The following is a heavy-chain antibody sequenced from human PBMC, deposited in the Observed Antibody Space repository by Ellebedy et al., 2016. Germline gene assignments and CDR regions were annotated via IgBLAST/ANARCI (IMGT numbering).Heavy chain of an antibody. J-gene: IGHJ6*02. D-gene: IGHD1-26*01. Sequence: ASVKVSCKASGYTFTSYYMHWVRQAPGQGLEWMGIINPSGGSTSYAQKLQGRVTMTRDTSTSTVYMELSSLRSEDTAVYYCARDGIVGSTSFYYYYGMDVWGQGTTVTVSS. CDR3: ARDGIVGSTSFYYYYGMDV. V-gene: IGHV1-46*04. CDR2: INPSGGST. CDR1: GYTFTSYY.